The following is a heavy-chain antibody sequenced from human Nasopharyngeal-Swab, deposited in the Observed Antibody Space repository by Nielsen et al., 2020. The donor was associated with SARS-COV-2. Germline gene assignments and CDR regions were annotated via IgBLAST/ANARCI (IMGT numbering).Heavy chain of an antibody. CDR2: ISGYNGNT. D-gene: IGHD5-18*01. CDR1: GYTFTNYG. V-gene: IGHV1-18*01. Sequence: ASVKVSCKASGYTFTNYGISWVRQAPGQGLEWMGWISGYNGNTNFAQNFQGRVTMTTDTSTSTAYMELRTLRSDDTAVFYCVRDQYTYGPTDSYFDLWGRGTLVTVSS. CDR3: VRDQYTYGPTDSYFDL. J-gene: IGHJ2*01.